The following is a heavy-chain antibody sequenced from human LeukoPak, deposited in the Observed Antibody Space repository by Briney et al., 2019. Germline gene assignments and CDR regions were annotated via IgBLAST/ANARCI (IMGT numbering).Heavy chain of an antibody. CDR2: TYYRSKWSS. D-gene: IGHD7-27*01. CDR1: GDSVSSKSAA. V-gene: IGHV6-1*01. J-gene: IGHJ6*02. CDR3: AREILGIGYGMDV. Sequence: SQTLSLTCAISGDSVSSKSAAWNWIRQSPSRGLEWLGRTYYRSKWSSGYAESVKSRLTVSPDTSKNQFSLQLRSVTPEDTAVYYCAREILGIGYGMDVWGQGTTVTVSS.